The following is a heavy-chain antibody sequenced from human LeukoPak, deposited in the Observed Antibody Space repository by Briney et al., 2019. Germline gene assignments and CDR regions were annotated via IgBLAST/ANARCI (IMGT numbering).Heavy chain of an antibody. CDR2: ISSSSSTI. V-gene: IGHV3-48*04. Sequence: PSGGSLRLSCAASGFTFSSYSMNWVRQAPGKGLEWVSYISSSSSTIYYADSVKGRFTISRDNAKNSLYLQMNSLRAEDTAVYYCARDSGCVDYWGQGTLVTVSS. CDR1: GFTFSSYS. J-gene: IGHJ4*02. D-gene: IGHD5-12*01. CDR3: ARDSGCVDY.